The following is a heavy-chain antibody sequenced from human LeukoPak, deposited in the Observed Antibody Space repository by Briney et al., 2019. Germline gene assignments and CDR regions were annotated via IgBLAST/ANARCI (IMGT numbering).Heavy chain of an antibody. CDR3: ARELNSGLDC. V-gene: IGHV3-21*01. CDR1: GFSFSSYH. D-gene: IGHD3-22*01. J-gene: IGHJ4*02. Sequence: PGGSLRLSCAASGFSFSSYHMSWVRQAPGKGLEWVSSISGSTTYTYYAGSVRGRFNISRDNARTSLYLQMNSLTAEDTAIYYCARELNSGLDCWGQGTLVTVSS. CDR2: ISGSTTYT.